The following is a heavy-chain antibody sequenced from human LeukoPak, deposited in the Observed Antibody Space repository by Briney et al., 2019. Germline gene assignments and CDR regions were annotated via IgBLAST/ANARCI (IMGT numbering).Heavy chain of an antibody. V-gene: IGHV4-59*01. CDR1: GGSISSYY. Sequence: SETLSLTCTVSGGSISSYYWSWIRQPPGKGLEWIGYIYYSGSTNYNPSLKSRVTISVDTSKNQFSLKLSSVTAAVTAVYYCARDSYSSGTGYYGMDVWGQGTTVTVSS. D-gene: IGHD3-10*01. J-gene: IGHJ6*02. CDR3: ARDSYSSGTGYYGMDV. CDR2: IYYSGST.